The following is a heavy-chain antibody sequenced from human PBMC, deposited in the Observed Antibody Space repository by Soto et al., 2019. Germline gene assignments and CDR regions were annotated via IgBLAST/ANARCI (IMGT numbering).Heavy chain of an antibody. CDR3: TTAPFSFITLPGTSFLIGMDV. CDR1: GFTLTKAS. CDR2: IKSNADGGAT. Sequence: GGSLRLSCAASGFTLTKASMSWFRQAPGKGLEWVGHIKSNADGGATDYAAPVKGRFTVSRDDSRNTLYLQLNSLKTEDTAVYYCTTAPFSFITLPGTSFLIGMDVWGQGTTVTVSS. V-gene: IGHV3-15*01. J-gene: IGHJ6*02. D-gene: IGHD3-10*01.